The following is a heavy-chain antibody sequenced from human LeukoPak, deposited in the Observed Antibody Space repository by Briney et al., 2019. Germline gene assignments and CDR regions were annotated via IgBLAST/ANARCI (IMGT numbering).Heavy chain of an antibody. CDR1: GFTFNNYA. D-gene: IGHD4-23*01. Sequence: GGSLRLSCAASGFTFNNYAMHWVRQAPGKGLEWVAVISYDGSNKYYADSVKGRFTISRDNSKNTLYLQMNSLRAEDTAVYYCARGAHKRDDYGGFFDYWGQKTLVTASS. V-gene: IGHV3-30*04. CDR3: ARGAHKRDDYGGFFDY. J-gene: IGHJ4*02. CDR2: ISYDGSNK.